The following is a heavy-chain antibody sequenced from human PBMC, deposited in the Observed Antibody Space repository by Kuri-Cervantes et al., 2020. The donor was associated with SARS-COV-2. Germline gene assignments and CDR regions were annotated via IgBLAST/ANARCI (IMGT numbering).Heavy chain of an antibody. V-gene: IGHV3-23*01. CDR3: AKDPNGDYVGAFDF. CDR1: GFTFSRYA. J-gene: IGHJ3*01. Sequence: GGSLRLSCAPSGFTFSRYAMIWVRQAPGKGLEWISAIRGGGYTTYYADSVKGRFTISRDNFKNTLYLRMNNLRAEDTAVYYCAKDPNGDYVGAFDFWGQGTLVTVSS. D-gene: IGHD4-17*01. CDR2: IRGGGYTT.